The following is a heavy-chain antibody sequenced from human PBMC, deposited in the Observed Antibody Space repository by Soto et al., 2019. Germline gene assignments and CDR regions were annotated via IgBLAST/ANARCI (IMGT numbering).Heavy chain of an antibody. D-gene: IGHD3-3*01. CDR3: ASRNYDFWSGYTYYFDY. Sequence: SETLSLTCAVYGGSFSGYYCSWIRQPPGKGLERIGEINHSGSTNYNPSLKSRVTISVDTSKNQFSLKLSSVTAADTAVYYCASRNYDFWSGYTYYFDYWGQGTQVTVSS. CDR1: GGSFSGYY. CDR2: INHSGST. J-gene: IGHJ4*02. V-gene: IGHV4-34*01.